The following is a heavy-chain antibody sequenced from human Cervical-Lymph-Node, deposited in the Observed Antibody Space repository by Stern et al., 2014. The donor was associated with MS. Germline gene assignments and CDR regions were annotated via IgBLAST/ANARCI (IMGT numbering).Heavy chain of an antibody. CDR3: ARHGPPRRRDDSNHPNFDY. V-gene: IGHV4-59*08. CDR1: GGSISSNY. D-gene: IGHD5-24*01. J-gene: IGHJ4*02. CDR2: LYYSGNT. Sequence: VQLEESGPGLVKPSETLSLTCTVSGGSISSNYWSWIRQPPGKGLEWIGYLYYSGNTNYNPSLKSRVTTSVDTSKTPFSLSLSSGTAADTAVYYCARHGPPRRRDDSNHPNFDYWGPGTLVAVSS.